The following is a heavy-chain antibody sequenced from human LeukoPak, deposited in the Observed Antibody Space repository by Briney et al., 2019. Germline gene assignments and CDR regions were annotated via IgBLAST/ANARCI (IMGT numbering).Heavy chain of an antibody. J-gene: IGHJ4*02. CDR3: AKFLQRYPHASFDY. Sequence: GGSLRLSCAASGSLVSNNYMNWVRQAPGKGLEWVSIIYANGNSYYADSVKGRFTISRDNSKNTLYLQMNSLRAEDTAVYYCAKFLQRYPHASFDYWGQGTLVTVSS. V-gene: IGHV3-53*01. D-gene: IGHD3-3*01. CDR1: GSLVSNNY. CDR2: IYANGNS.